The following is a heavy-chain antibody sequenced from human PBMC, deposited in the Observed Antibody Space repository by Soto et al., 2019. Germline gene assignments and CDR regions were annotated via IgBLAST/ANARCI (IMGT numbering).Heavy chain of an antibody. Sequence: EVQLVESGGGLVQPGGSLRLSCTASVSGFSISYYWMSWVRQAPGKGLEWVAHIKEDGGVKLYADSVEGRFTISRDNAKNTRYLEMDSLRVEDTAVYFCARSEHSAGQHGGPGALVTVSS. J-gene: IGHJ4*02. CDR3: ARSEHSAGQH. V-gene: IGHV3-7*03. CDR2: IKEDGGVK. D-gene: IGHD6-13*01. CDR1: GFSISYYW.